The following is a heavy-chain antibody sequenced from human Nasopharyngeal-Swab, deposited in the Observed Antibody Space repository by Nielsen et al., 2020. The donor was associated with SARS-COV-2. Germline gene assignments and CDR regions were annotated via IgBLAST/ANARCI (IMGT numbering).Heavy chain of an antibody. CDR2: FGSSRSYI. J-gene: IGHJ4*02. V-gene: IGHV3-21*01. CDR3: ARDLFRYNWNGDGTGNFDY. Sequence: WIGQPEGQGLEWDSFFGSSRSYIYCADSVRGGFTMSRDNAKNSLCLQMNSLRAEVTAVYYCARDLFRYNWNGDGTGNFDYWGQGTLVTVSS. D-gene: IGHD1-20*01.